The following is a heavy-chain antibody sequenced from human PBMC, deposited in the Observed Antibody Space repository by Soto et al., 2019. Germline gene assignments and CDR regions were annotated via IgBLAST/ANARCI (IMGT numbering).Heavy chain of an antibody. Sequence: SETLSLTCTVSGGSISSYYWSWIRQPPGKGLEWIGYIYYSGSTNYNPSLKSRVTISVDTSKNQFSLKLSPVTAADTAVYYCARASGVYAFDYWGQGTLVTVSS. CDR2: IYYSGST. CDR1: GGSISSYY. V-gene: IGHV4-59*01. J-gene: IGHJ4*02. D-gene: IGHD2-8*01. CDR3: ARASGVYAFDY.